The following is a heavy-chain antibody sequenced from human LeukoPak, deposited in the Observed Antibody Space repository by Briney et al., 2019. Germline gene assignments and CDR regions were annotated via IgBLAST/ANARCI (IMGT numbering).Heavy chain of an antibody. V-gene: IGHV1-2*02. CDR1: GYTFTGYY. D-gene: IGHD6-13*01. CDR2: INPNSGGT. J-gene: IGHJ5*02. CDR3: ARGEGSSWFWFDP. Sequence: ASVKVSCKASGYTFTGYYIHWVRQAPGQGLEWMGWINPNSGGTNYAQKFQGRVTMIRDTSISTAYMELSKLRSDDTAVYYCARGEGSSWFWFDPWGQGTLVTVSS.